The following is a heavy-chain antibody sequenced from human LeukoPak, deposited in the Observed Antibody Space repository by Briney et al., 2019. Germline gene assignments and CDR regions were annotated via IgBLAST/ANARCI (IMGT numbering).Heavy chain of an antibody. V-gene: IGHV3-30-3*01. D-gene: IGHD1-26*01. Sequence: PGTSLRLSCAASKFTFSHFPIHWVRQAPGKGLEWVSFISNDGNNEYYADSVRGRFTISRDNPKNTVFLQMNSLRGEDTALYYCXXXXXQSGSYYHPFDLWGQGTLVIVSS. CDR2: ISNDGNNE. CDR1: KFTFSHFP. CDR3: XXXXXQSGSYYHPFDL. J-gene: IGHJ4*02.